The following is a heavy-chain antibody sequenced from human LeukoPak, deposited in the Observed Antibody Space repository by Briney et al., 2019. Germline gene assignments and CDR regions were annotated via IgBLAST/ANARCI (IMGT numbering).Heavy chain of an antibody. CDR2: TYYSSKWYN. Sequence: SQTLSLTCAIAGDSVSSNSAAWNWIRQSPSRGLEWLGRTYYSSKWYNDYAVSVKSRITINPDTSKNQFSLQLNSVTPEDTALYYCARGAVAVRNAFDIWGQGTMVTVSS. CDR3: ARGAVAVRNAFDI. D-gene: IGHD6-19*01. V-gene: IGHV6-1*01. CDR1: GDSVSSNSAA. J-gene: IGHJ3*02.